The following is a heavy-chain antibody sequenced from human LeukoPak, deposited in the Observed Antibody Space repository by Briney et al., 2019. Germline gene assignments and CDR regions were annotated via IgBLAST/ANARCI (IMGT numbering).Heavy chain of an antibody. J-gene: IGHJ5*02. CDR2: IYYSGST. CDR1: GDSITNTASY. CDR3: ARHQYSSGWYACWFDP. Sequence: SETLSLTCTVSGDSITNTASYWGWIRQPPGKGLEWIGSIYYSGSTYYNPSLKSRVTISVDTSKNQFSLKLSSVTAADTAVYYCARHQYSSGWYACWFDPWGQGTLVTVSS. V-gene: IGHV4-39*01. D-gene: IGHD6-19*01.